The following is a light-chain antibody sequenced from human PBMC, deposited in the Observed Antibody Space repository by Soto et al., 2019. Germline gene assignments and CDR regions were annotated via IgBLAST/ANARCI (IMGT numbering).Light chain of an antibody. CDR1: QDISNY. Sequence: DIQMTQSPSSLSASVGDRVIITCRASQDISNYLAWYQQQPGKVPRLLIYAASILQSGVPSRFSGSGSGTDFTLTISSLQPEDVATYYCHKYNSAPLTFGGGTKVEIK. CDR2: AAS. CDR3: HKYNSAPLT. V-gene: IGKV1-27*01. J-gene: IGKJ4*01.